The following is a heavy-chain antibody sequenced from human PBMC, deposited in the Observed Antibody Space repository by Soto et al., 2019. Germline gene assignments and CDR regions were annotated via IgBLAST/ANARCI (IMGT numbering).Heavy chain of an antibody. CDR3: ARGARITIFGVAYFGFDY. Sequence: SETLSLTCGVYGGSFSGYYWSWIRQPPGKGLEWIGEINHSGSTNYNPSLKSRVTISVDTSKNQFSLKLSSVTAADTAVYYCARGARITIFGVAYFGFDYWGQGTLVTVSS. CDR1: GGSFSGYY. D-gene: IGHD3-3*01. V-gene: IGHV4-34*01. CDR2: INHSGST. J-gene: IGHJ4*02.